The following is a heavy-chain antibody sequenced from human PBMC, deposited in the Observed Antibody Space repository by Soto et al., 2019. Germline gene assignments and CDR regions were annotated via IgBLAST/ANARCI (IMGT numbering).Heavy chain of an antibody. J-gene: IGHJ5*02. Sequence: RPPVKVSCKASGGTFSTYTITWVRQAPGQGLEWMGRIIPIIGIINYAQKFQGRVTITADKFTGTAYMELTRLRSDDTAVYYCAGDPDSHYNDSHASSYPWGQGTLVTVSS. CDR3: AGDPDSHYNDSHASSYP. CDR2: IIPIIGII. V-gene: IGHV1-69*04. D-gene: IGHD3-22*01. CDR1: GGTFSTYT.